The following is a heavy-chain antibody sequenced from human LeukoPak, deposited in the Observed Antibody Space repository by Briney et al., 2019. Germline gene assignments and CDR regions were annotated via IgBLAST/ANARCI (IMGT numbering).Heavy chain of an antibody. J-gene: IGHJ4*02. CDR2: IYYSGST. V-gene: IGHV4-59*12. Sequence: SETLSLTCAVYGGSFSGYYWSWIRQPPGKGLEWIGYIYYSGSTNYNPSLKSRVTISVDKSKNQFSLKLSSVTAADTAVYYCASLINSYYDFWSGYYERPALGYFDYWGQGTLVTVSS. D-gene: IGHD3-3*01. CDR1: GGSFSGYY. CDR3: ASLINSYYDFWSGYYERPALGYFDY.